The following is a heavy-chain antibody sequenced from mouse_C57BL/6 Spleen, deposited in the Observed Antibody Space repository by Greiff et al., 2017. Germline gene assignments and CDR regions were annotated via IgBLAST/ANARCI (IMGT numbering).Heavy chain of an antibody. Sequence: EVKLVESGGGLVKPGGSLKLSCAASGFTFSDYGMHWVRQAPEKGLEWVAYISSGSSTIYYADTVKGRFTISRDNAKNTLFLQMTSLGSEDTAMYYCARDGSSYGYFDVWGTGTTVTVSS. J-gene: IGHJ1*03. CDR3: ARDGSSYGYFDV. CDR1: GFTFSDYG. D-gene: IGHD1-1*01. V-gene: IGHV5-17*01. CDR2: ISSGSSTI.